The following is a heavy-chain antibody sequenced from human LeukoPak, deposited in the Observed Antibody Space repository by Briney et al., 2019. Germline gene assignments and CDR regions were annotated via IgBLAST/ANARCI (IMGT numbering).Heavy chain of an antibody. J-gene: IGHJ1*01. D-gene: IGHD3-16*01. CDR1: GYTFTSYD. V-gene: IGHV1-8*01. CDR2: MNPNSGNT. CDR3: ARGWTWGDS. Sequence: ASVKVSCRASGYTFTSYDINWVRQATGQGLEWMGWMNPNSGNTAYAQNFQGRATMTRDSSRSTVYMELSSLKSEDTAVYYCARGWTWGDSWGQGSPVTVSS.